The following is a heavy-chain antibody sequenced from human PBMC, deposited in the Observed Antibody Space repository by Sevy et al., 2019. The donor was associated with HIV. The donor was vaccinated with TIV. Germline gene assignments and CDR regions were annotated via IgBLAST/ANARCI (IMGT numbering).Heavy chain of an antibody. CDR1: GFTFSNFA. Sequence: GGSLRLSCAASGFTFSNFAMSWVHQAPGKGLEWVAIISSRIGTNYADSVRGRFTISRDDSKNTLYLHMTSLTGEDTAVYYCAKGKQIFLGGCDFWGQGTLVTVSS. J-gene: IGHJ4*02. V-gene: IGHV3-23*01. CDR3: AKGKQIFLGGCDF. CDR2: ISSRIGT. D-gene: IGHD3-16*01.